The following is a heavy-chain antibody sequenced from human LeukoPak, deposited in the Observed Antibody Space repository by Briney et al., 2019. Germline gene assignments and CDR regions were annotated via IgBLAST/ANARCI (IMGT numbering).Heavy chain of an antibody. CDR2: INTVASYI. CDR1: GFTFSSFS. V-gene: IGHV3-21*01. CDR3: ARLRRNGDSGGFYYYYDS. Sequence: GGSLRLPCAASGFTFSSFSINWVRQAPAKGLEWVSSINTVASYIYYADSVRGRFTISRDNAKNSLYLQMNSLRAEDTGVYYCARLRRNGDSGGFYYYYDSWGQGTLVTVSS. J-gene: IGHJ4*02. D-gene: IGHD2-21*01.